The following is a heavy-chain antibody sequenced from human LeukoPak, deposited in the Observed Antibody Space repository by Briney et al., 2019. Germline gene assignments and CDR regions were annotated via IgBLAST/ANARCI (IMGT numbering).Heavy chain of an antibody. J-gene: IGHJ5*02. CDR1: GYTFTVYY. V-gene: IGHV1-2*02. Sequence: GASVTVSCKASGYTFTVYYMHWVRQAPGQGLEWMGWINPNSGGTNYAQKFQGRVTMTRDTSISTAYMELSRLRSDDTAVYYCARDVRGATVTSAMFDPWGQGTLVTVSS. D-gene: IGHD4-17*01. CDR2: INPNSGGT. CDR3: ARDVRGATVTSAMFDP.